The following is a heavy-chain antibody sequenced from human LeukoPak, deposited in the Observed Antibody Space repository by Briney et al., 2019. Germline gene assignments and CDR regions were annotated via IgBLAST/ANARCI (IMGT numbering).Heavy chain of an antibody. V-gene: IGHV1-69*04. J-gene: IGHJ5*02. CDR1: GGTFSSYA. CDR3: ARARSSSTSPRGVRYWFDP. CDR2: IIPILGIA. D-gene: IGHD2-2*01. Sequence: GASVKVSCRASGGTFSSYAISWVRQAPGQGLEWMGRIIPILGIANYAQKFQGRVTITRNTSISTAYMELSSLRSEDTAVYYCARARSSSTSPRGVRYWFDPWGQGTLVTVSS.